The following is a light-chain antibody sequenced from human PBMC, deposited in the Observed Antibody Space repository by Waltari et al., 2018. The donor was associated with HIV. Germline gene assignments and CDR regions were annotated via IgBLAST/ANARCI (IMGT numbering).Light chain of an antibody. CDR2: NNN. J-gene: IGLJ3*02. Sequence: QSVLTPPPTASGTPGQRVPIPSPGTDSKIGRTTRHWYQHLPAPAPKLLMYNNNERPSGVPDRFSGSKSGTSASLAISGLQSDDEANYYCATWDDSLRGRVFGGGTKLTVL. CDR1: DSKIGRTT. V-gene: IGLV1-44*01. CDR3: ATWDDSLRGRV.